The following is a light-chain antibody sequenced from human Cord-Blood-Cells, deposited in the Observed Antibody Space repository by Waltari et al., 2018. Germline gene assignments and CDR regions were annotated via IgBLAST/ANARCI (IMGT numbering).Light chain of an antibody. J-gene: IGLJ2*01. CDR1: SVYVGVSNY. Sequence: QSALTQPASVSGSPGQSITIPCPGTSVYVGVSNYISWYQQHPGKAPKLMIYDVSNRPSGVSNRFSGSKSGNTASLTISGLQAEDEADYSCSSYTSSSTLVVFGGGTKLTVL. CDR2: DVS. CDR3: SSYTSSSTLVV. V-gene: IGLV2-14*01.